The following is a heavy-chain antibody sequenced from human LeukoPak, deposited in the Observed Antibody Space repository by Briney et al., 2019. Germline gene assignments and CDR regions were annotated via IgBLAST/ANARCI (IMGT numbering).Heavy chain of an antibody. V-gene: IGHV3-30*02. CDR1: GFTFSSYG. J-gene: IGHJ4*02. Sequence: GGSLRLPCEASGFTFSSYGMHWVRQAPGKGLEWVAFIRYDGSNKYYADSVKGRFTISRDNSKNTLYLQMNSLRAEDTAVYYCAKTSEGYFRRPVDYWGQGTLVTVSS. CDR2: IRYDGSNK. CDR3: AKTSEGYFRRPVDY. D-gene: IGHD1-26*01.